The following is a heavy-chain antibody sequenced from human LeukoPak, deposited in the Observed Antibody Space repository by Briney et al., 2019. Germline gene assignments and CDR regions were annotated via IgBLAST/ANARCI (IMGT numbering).Heavy chain of an antibody. D-gene: IGHD3-10*01. J-gene: IGHJ5*02. CDR1: GFTFSDYT. CDR2: ISRTSDYI. V-gene: IGHV3-21*04. CDR3: ARVRYYYGSGSYRWFDP. Sequence: GGSLRLSCAASGFTFSDYTMNWVRQAPGQGLEWLSSISRTSDYIFYADSVKGRFTISRDNAKNSLYLQMNSLRAEDTAVYYCARVRYYYGSGSYRWFDPWGQGTLVTVSS.